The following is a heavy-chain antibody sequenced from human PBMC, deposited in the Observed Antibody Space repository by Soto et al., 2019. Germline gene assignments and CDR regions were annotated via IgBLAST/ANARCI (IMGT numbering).Heavy chain of an antibody. CDR3: ARVTSMVRGVIDNWFDT. D-gene: IGHD3-10*01. CDR1: GGTFSSYA. Sequence: QVPLVQSGAEVKKPGSSVTVSCKASGGTFSSYAIHWVRQAPGQGLEWMGGIIPMYGPAKYAQRFQGRVTITADESTTTVYMELTSLTSHDTAVYYCARVTSMVRGVIDNWFDTWGHGTLVTVSS. V-gene: IGHV1-69*01. CDR2: IIPMYGPA. J-gene: IGHJ5*01.